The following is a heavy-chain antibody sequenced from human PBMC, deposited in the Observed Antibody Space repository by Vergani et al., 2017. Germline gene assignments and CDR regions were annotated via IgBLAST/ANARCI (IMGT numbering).Heavy chain of an antibody. J-gene: IGHJ6*02. Sequence: QVPLVQSGAEVKKPGASVKVSCKASGYTFTSYGISWVRQAPGQGLECMGWISAYNGNTNYAQKLQGRVTMTTDTSTSTAYMELRSLRSDDTAVYYCARDPYIVVVPAAPYCCYYYGMDVWGQGTTVTVSS. CDR2: ISAYNGNT. V-gene: IGHV1-18*04. CDR3: ARDPYIVVVPAAPYCCYYYGMDV. CDR1: GYTFTSYG. D-gene: IGHD2-2*01.